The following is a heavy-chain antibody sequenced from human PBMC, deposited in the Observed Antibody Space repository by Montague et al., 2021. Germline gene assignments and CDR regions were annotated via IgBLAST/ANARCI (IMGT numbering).Heavy chain of an antibody. D-gene: IGHD3-16*01. CDR2: FAQSVASGASGST. J-gene: IGHJ4*02. CDR1: GGSISTYY. V-gene: IGHV4-4*09. Sequence: SETLSLTCAVSGGSISTYYWTWIRQSPGKGLEYIGYFAQSVASGASGSTNYHPSLRGRVTVSVDSSKNQVSLKMTSVTATDTGVYYCARGEGVVPAARFDFWGRGNPGHRLL. CDR3: ARGEGVVPAARFDF.